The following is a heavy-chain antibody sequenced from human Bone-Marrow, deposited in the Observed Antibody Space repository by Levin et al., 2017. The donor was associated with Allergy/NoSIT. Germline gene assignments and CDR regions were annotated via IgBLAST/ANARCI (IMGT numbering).Heavy chain of an antibody. V-gene: IGHV3-13*01. CDR1: GFTFSSYE. J-gene: IGHJ4*02. Sequence: GGSLRLSCGTSGFTFSSYEFHWVRQGTGEGLEWVSSIGATGDTNYPDSVKGRFIISRDNAKNSLFLEMNSLTAGDTAVYYCARGDSINWGTVGEFEYWGQGILVTVSS. CDR3: ARGDSINWGTVGEFEY. CDR2: IGATGDT. D-gene: IGHD3-16*01.